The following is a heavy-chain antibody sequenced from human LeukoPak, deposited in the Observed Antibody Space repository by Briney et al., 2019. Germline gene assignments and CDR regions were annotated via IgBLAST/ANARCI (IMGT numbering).Heavy chain of an antibody. Sequence: GGSLRLSCAISGVIFNTNGMNWVRQSPGKGLEWLATISCGDESTYYAYPVRGRFAISRDNSKNTVFLHMHSLSVEDTAVYYCARGVYWSLDYWGQGTPVTVSS. CDR3: ARGVYWSLDY. CDR1: GVIFNTNG. CDR2: ISCGDEST. V-gene: IGHV3-23*01. J-gene: IGHJ4*02. D-gene: IGHD1-1*01.